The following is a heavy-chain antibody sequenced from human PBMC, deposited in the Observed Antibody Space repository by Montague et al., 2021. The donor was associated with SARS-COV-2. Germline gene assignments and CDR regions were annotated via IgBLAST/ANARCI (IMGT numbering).Heavy chain of an antibody. CDR2: ISSSSSYV. CDR1: GFTFSSYS. CDR3: ARVPRIRFMENYYYYMDV. Sequence: SRRLSCAASGFTFSSYSMNWVRQAPGKGLEWVSSISSSSSYVYYADSVKGRFTISRDNAKNSLYLQMNSLRAEDTAMYYCARVPRIRFMENYYYYMDVWGQGTTVTVSS. J-gene: IGHJ6*03. D-gene: IGHD3-16*01. V-gene: IGHV3-21*01.